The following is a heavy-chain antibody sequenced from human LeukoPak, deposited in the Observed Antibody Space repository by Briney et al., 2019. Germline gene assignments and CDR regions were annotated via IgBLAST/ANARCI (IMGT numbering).Heavy chain of an antibody. D-gene: IGHD6-13*01. CDR1: GGSISSSSYY. CDR2: IYYSGST. Sequence: SETLSLTCTVSGGSISSSSYYWGWIRQPPGRGLEWIGSIYYSGSTYYNPSLKSRVTISVDTSKNQFSLKLSSVTAADTAVYYCATRTLFIAAAGTRPVDYWGQGTLVTVSS. CDR3: ATRTLFIAAAGTRPVDY. V-gene: IGHV4-39*01. J-gene: IGHJ4*02.